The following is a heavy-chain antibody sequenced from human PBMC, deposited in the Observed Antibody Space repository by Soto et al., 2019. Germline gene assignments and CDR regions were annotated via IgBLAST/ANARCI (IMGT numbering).Heavy chain of an antibody. CDR1: GFTFSSYG. J-gene: IGHJ6*02. CDR2: ISYDGSNK. D-gene: IGHD5-12*01. V-gene: IGHV3-30*18. CDR3: ANRAGEMATITYYYGMGV. Sequence: QVQLVESGGGVVQPGRSLRLSCAASGFTFSSYGMHWVRQAPGKGLEWVAVISYDGSNKYYADSVKGRFTIYRDNSKKTLYLQMSSLRDEDTAVYYCANRAGEMATITYYYGMGVWGQGTTVTASS.